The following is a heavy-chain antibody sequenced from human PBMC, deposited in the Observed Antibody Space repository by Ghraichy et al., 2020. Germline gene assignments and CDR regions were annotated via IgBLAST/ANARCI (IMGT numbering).Heavy chain of an antibody. CDR1: GFTFGDYA. CDR3: TTDSVWVVTAITRAWYFDL. J-gene: IGHJ2*01. V-gene: IGHV3-49*03. CDR2: IRSKAYGGTT. Sequence: GGSLRLSCTASGFTFGDYAMSWFRQAPGKGLEWVGFIRSKAYGGTTEYAASVKGRFTISRDDSKSIAYLQMNSLKTEDTAVYYCTTDSVWVVTAITRAWYFDLWGRGTLVTVSS. D-gene: IGHD2-21*02.